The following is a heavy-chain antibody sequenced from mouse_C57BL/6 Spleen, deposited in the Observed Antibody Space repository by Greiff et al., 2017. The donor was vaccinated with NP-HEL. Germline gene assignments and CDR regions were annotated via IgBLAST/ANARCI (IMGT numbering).Heavy chain of an antibody. D-gene: IGHD2-4*01. CDR2: IYPGDGDT. CDR1: GYAFSSYW. Sequence: QVQLKESGAELVKPGASVKISCKASGYAFSSYWMNWVKQRPGKGLEWIGQIYPGDGDTNYNGKFKGKATLTADKSSSTAYMQLSSLTSEDSAVYFGARGYDYDGAWFAYWGQGTLVTVSA. CDR3: ARGYDYDGAWFAY. J-gene: IGHJ3*01. V-gene: IGHV1-80*01.